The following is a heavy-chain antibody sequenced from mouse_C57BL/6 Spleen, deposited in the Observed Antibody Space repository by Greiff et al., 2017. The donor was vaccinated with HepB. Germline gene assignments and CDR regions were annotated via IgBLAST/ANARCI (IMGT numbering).Heavy chain of an antibody. CDR3: ARGKGLLYGLDY. D-gene: IGHD1-1*02. CDR1: GYAFTNYL. CDR2: INPGSGGT. J-gene: IGHJ2*01. Sequence: VKLQESGAELVRPGTSVKVSCKASGYAFTNYLIEWVKQRPGQGLEWIGVINPGSGGTNYNEKFKGKATLTADKSSSTAYMQLSSLTSEDSAVYFCARGKGLLYGLDYWGQGTTLTVSS. V-gene: IGHV1-54*01.